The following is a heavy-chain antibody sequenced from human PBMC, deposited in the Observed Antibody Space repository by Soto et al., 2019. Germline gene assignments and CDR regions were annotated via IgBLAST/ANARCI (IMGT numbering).Heavy chain of an antibody. V-gene: IGHV1-69*04. J-gene: IGHJ5*02. CDR3: AREEYSSSRGNWFDP. D-gene: IGHD6-6*01. CDR1: GGTFSSYT. CDR2: IIPILGIA. Sequence: GASVKVSCKASGGTFSSYTISWVRQAPGQGLEWMGRIIPILGIANYAQKFQGRVTITADKSTSTAYMELSSLRSEDTAVYYCAREEYSSSRGNWFDPWGQGTQVTSPQ.